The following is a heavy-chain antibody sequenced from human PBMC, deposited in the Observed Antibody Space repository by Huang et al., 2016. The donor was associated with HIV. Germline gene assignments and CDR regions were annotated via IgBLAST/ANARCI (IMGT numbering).Heavy chain of an antibody. CDR2: IKRDGRST. CDR1: GFTFSSYW. J-gene: IGHJ3*02. Sequence: EVQLEESGGGLVQPGGSLRLSWAASGFTFSSYWMRWVRPAPGKGLVWVSRIKRDGRSTSYADALKGRFTISRDNSKNPLYLQMNSLRAEDTAVYYCARTYYYDSSGVDPRRAFDIWGQGTMVTVSS. D-gene: IGHD3-22*01. V-gene: IGHV3-74*01. CDR3: ARTYYYDSSGVDPRRAFDI.